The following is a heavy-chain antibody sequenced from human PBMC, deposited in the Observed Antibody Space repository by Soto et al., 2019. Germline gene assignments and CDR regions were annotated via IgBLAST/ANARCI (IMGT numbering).Heavy chain of an antibody. CDR1: GFIFRTYA. D-gene: IGHD1-1*01. CDR2: MVGGGSSS. CDR3: AKDLRPDGRYDLHD. V-gene: IGHV3-23*01. Sequence: EVQLLESGGGLAQPGGSLRLSCADSGFIFRTYAMNWVRQAPGKGLEWGSVMVGGGSSSDYADSVRGRFTISRDKSKNTLYLQMNNSRAEDTAVYYCAKDLRPDGRYDLHDGGQVTLVTVAS. J-gene: IGHJ4*02.